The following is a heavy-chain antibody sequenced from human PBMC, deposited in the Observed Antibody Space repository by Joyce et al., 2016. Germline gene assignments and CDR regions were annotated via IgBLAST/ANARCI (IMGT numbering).Heavy chain of an antibody. D-gene: IGHD3-22*01. J-gene: IGHJ4*02. V-gene: IGHV3-66*01. CDR2: IYSGGST. Sequence: EVQLVESGGGLVQPGGSLRLSCAVSGFSVSSNYMNWVRQAPGKGLEWVSVIYSGGSTYYADSVKGRFTISRDNSKNTLYLQMNSLRAEDTAVYYCARGAGIVVVIHFDYWGQGTLVTVSS. CDR1: GFSVSSNY. CDR3: ARGAGIVVVIHFDY.